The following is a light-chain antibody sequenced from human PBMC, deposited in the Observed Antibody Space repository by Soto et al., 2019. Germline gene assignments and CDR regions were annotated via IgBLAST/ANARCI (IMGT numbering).Light chain of an antibody. CDR3: QQYYNWPRT. CDR1: QSISNN. J-gene: IGKJ1*01. Sequence: ETVMTQSPATLSVSPGESATLSCRAGQSISNNLAWYQQKPGQAPRLLIYGAASRATGIPATFSGSGSETQFTLTISSLQSEDFAVYYCQQYYNWPRTFGQGTNVEIK. CDR2: GAA. V-gene: IGKV3-15*01.